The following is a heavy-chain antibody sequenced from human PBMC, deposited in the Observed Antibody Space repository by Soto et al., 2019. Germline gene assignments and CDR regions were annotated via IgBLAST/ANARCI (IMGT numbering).Heavy chain of an antibody. CDR1: GGSISSNSYY. CDR2: IYYSGST. Sequence: ASETLSLTCTVSGGSISSNSYYWGWIRQPPGKGLEWIGSIYYSGSTYYNPSLKSRVTISVDTSKNQFSLKLSSVTAADTAVYYCARQGSYYDSSGYGLDYWGQGTLVTVSS. CDR3: ARQGSYYDSSGYGLDY. J-gene: IGHJ4*02. D-gene: IGHD3-22*01. V-gene: IGHV4-39*01.